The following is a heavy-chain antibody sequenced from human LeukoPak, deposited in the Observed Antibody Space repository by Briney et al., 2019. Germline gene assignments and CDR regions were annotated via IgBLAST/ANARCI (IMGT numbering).Heavy chain of an antibody. CDR2: INYSGTT. Sequence: SETLSLTCTVSGGSISSSSYYWGWIRQAPGKGLEWIGSINYSGTTYYYPSLKSRVTISVDMSKNQFSLKVRSVTAADTAVYYCARDVPSGLFDYWGQGTLVTVSS. CDR1: GGSISSSSYY. D-gene: IGHD3-10*01. V-gene: IGHV4-39*07. J-gene: IGHJ4*02. CDR3: ARDVPSGLFDY.